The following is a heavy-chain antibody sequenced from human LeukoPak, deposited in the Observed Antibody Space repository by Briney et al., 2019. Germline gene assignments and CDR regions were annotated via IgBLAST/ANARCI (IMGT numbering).Heavy chain of an antibody. CDR3: ARDFPGIGRGTFDF. D-gene: IGHD3-10*01. CDR2: IKQDGSEK. V-gene: IGHV3-7*03. Sequence: GGSLRLSCAASGFTFSSYWMSWVRQAPGKGLEWVANIKQDGSEKYYVDSVKGRFTISRDNARNLVYLQMNSLRVDDTAVYYCARDFPGIGRGTFDFWGQGTIIIVSS. CDR1: GFTFSSYW. J-gene: IGHJ3*01.